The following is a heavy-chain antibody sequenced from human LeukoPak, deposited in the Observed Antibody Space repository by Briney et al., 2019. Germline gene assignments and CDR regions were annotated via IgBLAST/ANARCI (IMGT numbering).Heavy chain of an antibody. CDR1: GFTSSSYA. J-gene: IGHJ4*02. Sequence: GGSLRLSCAASGFTSSSYAMSWVRQAPGKGLEWVSAISGSGGSTYYADSVKGRFTISRDNSKNTLYLQMNSLRAEDTAVYYCAKDPLWLVRGDYFDYWGQGTLVTVSS. CDR2: ISGSGGST. CDR3: AKDPLWLVRGDYFDY. D-gene: IGHD6-19*01. V-gene: IGHV3-23*01.